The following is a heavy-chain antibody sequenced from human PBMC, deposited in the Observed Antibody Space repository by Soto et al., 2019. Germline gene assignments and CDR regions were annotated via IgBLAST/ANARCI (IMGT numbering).Heavy chain of an antibody. CDR2: IYYSGST. Sequence: SETLSLTCTVSGGSISSYYWSWIRQPPGEGLEWIGYIYYSGSTNYNPSLKSRVTISVDTSKNQFSLKLSSVTAADTAVYYCARGPALNYYDSSGYYYFDSWGQGTLVTVSS. CDR1: GGSISSYY. V-gene: IGHV4-59*01. J-gene: IGHJ4*02. D-gene: IGHD3-22*01. CDR3: ARGPALNYYDSSGYYYFDS.